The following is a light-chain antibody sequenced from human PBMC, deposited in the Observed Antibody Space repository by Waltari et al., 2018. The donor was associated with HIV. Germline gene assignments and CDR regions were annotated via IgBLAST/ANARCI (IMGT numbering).Light chain of an antibody. Sequence: DIVMTQSPLSLPVTPGEPASISCRSSQSLLHSNGYNYLDWYLQKPGQSPHLLIYLCSNRASGVPDRFSGSGSGTDFTLKISRVEAEDVGVYYCMQALQTPLYTFGQGTKLEIK. CDR2: LCS. CDR1: QSLLHSNGYNY. CDR3: MQALQTPLYT. V-gene: IGKV2-28*01. J-gene: IGKJ2*01.